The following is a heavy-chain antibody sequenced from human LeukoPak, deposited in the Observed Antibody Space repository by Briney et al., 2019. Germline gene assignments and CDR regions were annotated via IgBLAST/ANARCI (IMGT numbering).Heavy chain of an antibody. V-gene: IGHV1-69*05. CDR3: VSSGQWLAWRDY. CDR1: GCTFSSDA. Sequence: ASVKVSCKASGCTFSSDAISWVRQAPGQGLEWMGRIIPIFGTANYAQKFQGKVTITTDESTSTAYMELSSLRSEDTAAYYCVSSGQWLAWRDYWGQGTLVTVSS. D-gene: IGHD6-19*01. J-gene: IGHJ4*02. CDR2: IIPIFGTA.